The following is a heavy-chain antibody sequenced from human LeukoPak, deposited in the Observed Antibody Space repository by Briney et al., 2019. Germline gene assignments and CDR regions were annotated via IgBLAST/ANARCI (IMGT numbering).Heavy chain of an antibody. CDR1: GFTFSNAW. V-gene: IGHV3-15*01. J-gene: IGHJ4*02. CDR2: IKSKFDGETT. D-gene: IGHD2-2*01. CDR3: TTDPPRYCSSTSCYYGY. Sequence: GGSLRLSCAASGFTFSNAWMSWVRQAPGKGLEWVGRIKSKFDGETTQYAAPVKGRFTISRDDSKSTLYLQMNSLKTEDTAVYYCTTDPPRYCSSTSCYYGYWGQGTLVTVSS.